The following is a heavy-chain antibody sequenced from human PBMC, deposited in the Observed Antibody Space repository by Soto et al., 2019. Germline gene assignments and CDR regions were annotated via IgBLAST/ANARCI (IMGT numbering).Heavy chain of an antibody. CDR3: ASLTYYYDSSGPSLDY. CDR2: IIPMLGTA. J-gene: IGHJ4*02. D-gene: IGHD3-22*01. CDR1: GGTFSSYT. Sequence: SVKVSCKASGGTFSSYTISWVRQAPGQGLEWMGRIIPMLGTANYAQKFQGRVTITADESTSTAYMELSSLRSEDTAVYFCASLTYYYDSSGPSLDYWGQGTLVTVSS. V-gene: IGHV1-69*08.